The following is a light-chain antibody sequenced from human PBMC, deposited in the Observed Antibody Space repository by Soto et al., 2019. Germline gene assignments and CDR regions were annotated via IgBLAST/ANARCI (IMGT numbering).Light chain of an antibody. J-gene: IGKJ1*01. CDR3: QQYNSYPWT. CDR1: QSVLYSPNSKNY. V-gene: IGKV4-1*01. Sequence: IVMTQSPDXLAVSLGERATINCKSSQSVLYSPNSKNYLAWYQQKPGKAPKLXIYKASNLESGVPSRFSGSGSGTEFTLTISSLQPADLATYYCQQYNSYPWTFGQGAKVDIK. CDR2: KAS.